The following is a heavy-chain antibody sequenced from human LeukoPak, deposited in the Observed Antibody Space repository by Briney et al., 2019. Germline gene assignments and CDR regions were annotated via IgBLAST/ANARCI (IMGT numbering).Heavy chain of an antibody. CDR2: IYSGGST. D-gene: IGHD3-10*01. J-gene: IGHJ4*02. V-gene: IGHV3-66*01. CDR1: GFTFSSYW. Sequence: GGSLRLSCAASGFTFSSYWMHWVRQAPGKGLEWVSVIYSGGSTYYADSVKGRFTISRDNSKNTLYLQMNSLIAEDTAVYYCARDNHRMVRGVNRDYWGQGTLVTVSS. CDR3: ARDNHRMVRGVNRDY.